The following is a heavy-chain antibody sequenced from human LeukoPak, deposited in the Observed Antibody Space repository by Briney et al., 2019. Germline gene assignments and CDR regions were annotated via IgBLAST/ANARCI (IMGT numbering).Heavy chain of an antibody. CDR3: ARPFTTTTNFGY. J-gene: IGHJ4*02. V-gene: IGHV5-51*01. Sequence: GESLKISCKGSGYTFASYWIACVRQMPGKGLEWMGIINPGDSDTRYSPSFSGQVTMSADKSISTAYLQWSSLKASDSAMYYCARPFTTTTNFGYWGQGTLVTVSS. CDR2: INPGDSDT. D-gene: IGHD1-14*01. CDR1: GYTFASYW.